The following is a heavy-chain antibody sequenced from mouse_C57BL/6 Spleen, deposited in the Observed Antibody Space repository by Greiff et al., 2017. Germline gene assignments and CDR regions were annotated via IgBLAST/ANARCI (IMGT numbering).Heavy chain of an antibody. CDR3: GRSLYAMDY. CDR1: GFSLTSYG. V-gene: IGHV2-2*01. Sequence: QVQLKQSGPGLVQPSQSLSITCTVSGFSLTSYGVHWVRQSPGKGLEWLGVIWSGGSTDYNAAFISRLSISKDNSKSQVFFKMNSLQADDTAIYYCGRSLYAMDYWGQGTSVTVSS. J-gene: IGHJ4*01. CDR2: IWSGGST.